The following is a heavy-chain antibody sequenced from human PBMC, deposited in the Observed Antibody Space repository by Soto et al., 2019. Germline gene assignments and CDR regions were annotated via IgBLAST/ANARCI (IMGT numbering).Heavy chain of an antibody. D-gene: IGHD6-13*01. Sequence: GGSLRLSCAASGFTFSSYGMHWVRQAPGKGLEWVAVISYDGSNKYYADSVKGRFTISRDNSKNTLYLQMNSLRAEDTAVYYCAKDLRSIAAAGTSIYYYYYGMDVWGQGTTVTVSS. V-gene: IGHV3-30*18. J-gene: IGHJ6*02. CDR3: AKDLRSIAAAGTSIYYYYYGMDV. CDR2: ISYDGSNK. CDR1: GFTFSSYG.